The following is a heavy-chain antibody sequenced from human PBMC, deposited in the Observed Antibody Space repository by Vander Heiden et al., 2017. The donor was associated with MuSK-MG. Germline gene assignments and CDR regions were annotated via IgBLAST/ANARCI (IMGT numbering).Heavy chain of an antibody. CDR1: GGSISSGSYY. V-gene: IGHV4-61*02. D-gene: IGHD2-15*01. CDR3: ARGWGSYCSGGSCHPMWFDP. J-gene: IGHJ5*02. Sequence: QVQLQESGPGLVKPSQTLSLTCTLSGGSISSGSYYWSWIRQAAGKGLEWIGHIYTSGSTNYNPPLKSRVTISIDTSKNQFSLKLSSVTAADTAVYYCARGWGSYCSGGSCHPMWFDPWGQGTLVTVSS. CDR2: IYTSGST.